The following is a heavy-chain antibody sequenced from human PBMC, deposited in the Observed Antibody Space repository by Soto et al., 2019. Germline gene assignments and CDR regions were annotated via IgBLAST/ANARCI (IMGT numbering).Heavy chain of an antibody. CDR1: VGSISSGGYY. CDR3: ARGTIFGVEILLAFDY. CDR2: IYYSGST. D-gene: IGHD3-3*01. J-gene: IGHJ4*02. Sequence: PSETLPLNCTVSVGSISSGGYYWSWILQHRGKGLEWIGYIYYSGSTYYNPSLKSRVTISVDTSKNQFSLKLSSVTAADTAVYYCARGTIFGVEILLAFDYWGQGTLVTVSS. V-gene: IGHV4-31*03.